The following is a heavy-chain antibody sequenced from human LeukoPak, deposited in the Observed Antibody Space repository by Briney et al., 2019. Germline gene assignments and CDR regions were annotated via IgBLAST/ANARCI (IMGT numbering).Heavy chain of an antibody. D-gene: IGHD6-19*01. V-gene: IGHV3-23*01. CDR1: GFTFSSYA. Sequence: PGRSLRLSCAASGFTFSSYAMSWVRQAPGKGLEWVSAISGSGGSTYYADSVKGRFTISRDNSKNTVYLQMNSLRAEDMAVGYSSGRYPGWPVDYWGQGTLVTVSS. CDR2: ISGSGGST. CDR3: SGRYPGWPVDY. J-gene: IGHJ4*02.